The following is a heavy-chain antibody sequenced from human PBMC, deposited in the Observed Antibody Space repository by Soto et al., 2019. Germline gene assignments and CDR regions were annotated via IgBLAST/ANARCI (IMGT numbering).Heavy chain of an antibody. D-gene: IGHD2-21*01. Sequence: QVQLVESGGGVVQPGRTLRLSCAAAGFTVTTYGMQWVRQAPGKGLEWVARLTHDGSSDFYADSVKGRFTISRDTSKNTLYLQMNSLRPEDTAVYYCASIADYWGQGTRVTVSS. CDR1: GFTVTTYG. CDR3: ASIADY. CDR2: LTHDGSSD. V-gene: IGHV3-30*05. J-gene: IGHJ4*02.